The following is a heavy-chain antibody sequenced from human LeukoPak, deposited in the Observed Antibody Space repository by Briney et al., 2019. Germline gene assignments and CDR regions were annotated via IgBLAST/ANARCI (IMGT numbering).Heavy chain of an antibody. CDR3: ARLRFDFWSGYTHPYFDY. Sequence: SETLSLTCTVSGGSISSSSYSWGWVRQPPGKGLEWIGSIYYSGTTYYNPSLKSRVTISVDTSKIQFSLKLSSVAATDTAVYFCARLRFDFWSGYTHPYFDYWGQGTLVTVSS. J-gene: IGHJ4*02. D-gene: IGHD3-3*01. CDR1: GGSISSSSYS. CDR2: IYYSGTT. V-gene: IGHV4-39*01.